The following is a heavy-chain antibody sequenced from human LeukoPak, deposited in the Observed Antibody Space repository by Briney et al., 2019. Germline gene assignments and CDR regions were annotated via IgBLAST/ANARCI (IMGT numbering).Heavy chain of an antibody. CDR2: IYYSGST. J-gene: IGHJ4*02. CDR1: GFSISSYY. D-gene: IGHD3-10*01. CDR3: ASRTGFGEFDY. Sequence: SETLSLTCTVSGFSISSYYWSWIRQPPGKGLEWIGYIYYSGSTNYNPSLKSRVTISVDTSKNQFSLKLSSVTAADTAVYYWASRTGFGEFDYWGQETLVTVSS. V-gene: IGHV4-59*01.